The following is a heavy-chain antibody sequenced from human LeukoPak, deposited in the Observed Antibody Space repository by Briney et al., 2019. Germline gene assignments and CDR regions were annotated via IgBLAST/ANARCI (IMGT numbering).Heavy chain of an antibody. D-gene: IGHD3-10*01. CDR3: GRDIRGLYYYGSGPMGPPDYYFDY. V-gene: IGHV4-39*07. J-gene: IGHJ4*02. Sequence: SETLSLTCTVSGGSISSSSYCWGWIRQPPGNGLEWIGSMYYSGSTYYNSSLKSRVTISVDTSKNQFSLKLNSVTAADTAVYYCGRDIRGLYYYGSGPMGPPDYYFDYWGQGTLVTVSS. CDR1: GGSISSSSYC. CDR2: MYYSGST.